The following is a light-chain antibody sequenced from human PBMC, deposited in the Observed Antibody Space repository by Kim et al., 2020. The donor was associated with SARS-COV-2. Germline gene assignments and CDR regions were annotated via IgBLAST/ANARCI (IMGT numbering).Light chain of an antibody. Sequence: GSAGKRATVSRSARQSVRRSLSWYQSKAGRAARLLICGASIRATGLPARFSVSWSEKEFTHTISRLQSEDFAVYYCQQYNNWPYTFRQGTKLEF. V-gene: IGKV3-15*01. CDR1: QSVRRS. CDR3: QQYNNWPYT. CDR2: GAS. J-gene: IGKJ2*01.